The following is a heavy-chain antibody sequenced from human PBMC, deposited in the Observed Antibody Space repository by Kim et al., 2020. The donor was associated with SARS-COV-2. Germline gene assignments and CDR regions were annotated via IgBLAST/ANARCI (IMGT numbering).Heavy chain of an antibody. CDR3: GGIAVAGTRGSNWFDP. V-gene: IGHV4-34*01. CDR2: INHSGST. CDR1: GGSFSGYY. J-gene: IGHJ5*02. D-gene: IGHD6-19*01. Sequence: SETLSLTCAVYGGSFSGYYWSWIRQPPGKGLEWIGEINHSGSTNYNPSLKSRVTISVDTSKNQFSPKLSSVTAADTAVYYCGGIAVAGTRGSNWFDPWGQGTLVTVSS.